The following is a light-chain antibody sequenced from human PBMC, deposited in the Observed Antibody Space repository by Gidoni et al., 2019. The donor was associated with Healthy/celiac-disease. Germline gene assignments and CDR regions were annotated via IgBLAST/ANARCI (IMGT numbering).Light chain of an antibody. V-gene: IGKV3-20*01. CDR3: LRYGTSYT. CDR2: ATS. J-gene: IGKJ2*01. CDR1: QSVNSAY. Sequence: EIVLTQSPGTLSLSPGERATLSGRASQSVNSAYVAWYQQKPGQAPRLLIYATSNRATGIPDSFSGSASGTDFTLTISRLEPEDFALYYCLRYGTSYTFGQGTKLEIK.